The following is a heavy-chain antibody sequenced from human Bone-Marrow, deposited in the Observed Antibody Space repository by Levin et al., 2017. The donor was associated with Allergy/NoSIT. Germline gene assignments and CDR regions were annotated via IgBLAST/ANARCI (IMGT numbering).Heavy chain of an antibody. CDR2: ISSTSGYI. D-gene: IGHD6-25*01. J-gene: IGHJ6*02. CDR3: ASRITATGGMDV. CDR1: GITFKNRT. Sequence: GGSLRLSCAGSGITFKNRTMTWVRQAPGKGLEWVSSISSTSGYIHYADSVKGRFTISRDNAKNSLYLPMNSLRVEDTAMYYCASRITATGGMDVWDQGTTVTVSS. V-gene: IGHV3-21*01.